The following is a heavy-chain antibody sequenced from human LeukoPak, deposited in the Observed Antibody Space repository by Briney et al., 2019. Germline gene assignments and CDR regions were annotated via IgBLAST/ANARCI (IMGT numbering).Heavy chain of an antibody. Sequence: GGSLRLSCAASGFTFNDYAMHWVRQAPGKGLEWVSGINWNSNNIGYADSVKGRFTISRDNAKNSLYLQMNSLRAEDTALYYCAEGGSSTSLNWFDPWGQGTLVTVSS. V-gene: IGHV3-9*01. CDR2: INWNSNNI. CDR3: AEGGSSTSLNWFDP. CDR1: GFTFNDYA. D-gene: IGHD2-2*01. J-gene: IGHJ5*02.